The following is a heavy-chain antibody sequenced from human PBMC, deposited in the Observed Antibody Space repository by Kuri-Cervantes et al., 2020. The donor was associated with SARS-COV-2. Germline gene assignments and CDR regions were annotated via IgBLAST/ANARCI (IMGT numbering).Heavy chain of an antibody. CDR2: IYYSGST. Sequence: ESLKISCTVSGGSISSSSYYWGWIRQPPGKGLEWIGSIYYSGSTYYNPSLKSRVTISVDTSKNQFSLKLSSVTAADTAVYYCARHSPGFLEWLSWSDPWGQGTLVTVSS. CDR3: ARHSPGFLEWLSWSDP. CDR1: GGSISSSSYY. J-gene: IGHJ5*02. D-gene: IGHD3-3*01. V-gene: IGHV4-39*01.